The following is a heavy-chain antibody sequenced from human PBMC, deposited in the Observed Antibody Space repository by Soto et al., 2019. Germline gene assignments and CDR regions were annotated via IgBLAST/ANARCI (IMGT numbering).Heavy chain of an antibody. V-gene: IGHV3-66*01. CDR3: ARDPTYFYDSSGYYDY. CDR1: GFTVSTYH. CDR2: IYSAGST. D-gene: IGHD3-22*01. J-gene: IGHJ4*02. Sequence: PGGSLRLSCAASGFTVSTYHMSWVRQAPGKGLEWVSVIYSAGSTSYADSVKGRFTISRDNAKNTLYLQMNSLRAEDTAVYYCARDPTYFYDSSGYYDYWGQGTLVTVSS.